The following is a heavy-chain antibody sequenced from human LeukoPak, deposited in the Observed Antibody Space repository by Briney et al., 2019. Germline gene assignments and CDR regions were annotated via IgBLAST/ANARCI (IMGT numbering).Heavy chain of an antibody. Sequence: PSETLSLTCTVSGGSISSYYWSWIRQPAGKGLEWIGRIYTSGSTNYNPSLKSRVTMSVDTSKNQFSLKLSSVTAADTAVHYCARAERRTYCSGGSCYPGDWFDPWGQGTLVTVSS. CDR1: GGSISSYY. CDR2: IYTSGST. D-gene: IGHD2-15*01. V-gene: IGHV4-4*07. CDR3: ARAERRTYCSGGSCYPGDWFDP. J-gene: IGHJ5*02.